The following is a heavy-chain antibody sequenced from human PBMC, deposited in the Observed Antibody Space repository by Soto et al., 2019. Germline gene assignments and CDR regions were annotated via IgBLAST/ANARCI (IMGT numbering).Heavy chain of an antibody. V-gene: IGHV4-30-2*01. J-gene: IGHJ4*02. Sequence: SEALSLTCSVSCGSISSGGYSLSLLRQPPGKGLEWIGYIYHSGSTYYNPSLKSRVTISVDRSKNQFSLKLSSVTAADTAVYYCARAGGSGAVAVDYWGQGTLVTVSS. D-gene: IGHD6-19*01. CDR1: CGSISSGGYS. CDR2: IYHSGST. CDR3: ARAGGSGAVAVDY.